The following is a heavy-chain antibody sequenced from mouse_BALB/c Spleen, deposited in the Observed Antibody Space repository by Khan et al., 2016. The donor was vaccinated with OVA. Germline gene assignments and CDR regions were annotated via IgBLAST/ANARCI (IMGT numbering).Heavy chain of an antibody. CDR1: GYSITSGYS. V-gene: IGHV3-1*02. J-gene: IGHJ4*01. Sequence: EVQLQESGPDLVKPSQSLSLTCTVTGYSITSGYSWHWIRQFPGNKLEWLGYIYYSGIINFNPSLKSRISITRDTSKNQFFLQLNSVTAEDTATYYCARDGNYMDDWGQGTSVTVSS. CDR2: IYYSGII. D-gene: IGHD2-1*01. CDR3: ARDGNYMDD.